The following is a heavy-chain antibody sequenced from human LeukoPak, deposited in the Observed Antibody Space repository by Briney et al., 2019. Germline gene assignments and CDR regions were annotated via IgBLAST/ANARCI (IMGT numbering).Heavy chain of an antibody. CDR1: GYTFTDYY. J-gene: IGHJ6*02. V-gene: IGHV1-2*02. CDR3: AREFGGWSLVGMDV. D-gene: IGHD6-19*01. Sequence: ASVKVSCKASGYTFTDYYMHWVRQAPGQGLEWMGWINPNSGGTNYAQKFQGRVIMTSDTSISTAYMELSRLRSDDTAVYYCAREFGGWSLVGMDVWGQGTTVTVSS. CDR2: INPNSGGT.